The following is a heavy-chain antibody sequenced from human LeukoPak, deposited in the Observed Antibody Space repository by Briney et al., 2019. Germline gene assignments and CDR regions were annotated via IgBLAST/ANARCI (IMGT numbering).Heavy chain of an antibody. Sequence: SVKVSCKASGGTFSSYAISWVRQAPGQGLEWMGGILPIFGTANYAQKFQGRVTITADESTSTAYMELSSLRSEDTAVYYCARDERGGSEATYGMDVWGKGTTVTVSS. D-gene: IGHD3-10*01. CDR1: GGTFSSYA. CDR3: ARDERGGSEATYGMDV. V-gene: IGHV1-69*01. J-gene: IGHJ6*04. CDR2: ILPIFGTA.